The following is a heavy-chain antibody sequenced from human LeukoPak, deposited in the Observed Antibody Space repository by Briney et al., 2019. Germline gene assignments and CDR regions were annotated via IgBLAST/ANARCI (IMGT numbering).Heavy chain of an antibody. CDR3: ARQTRDGSGSRGYSFDF. J-gene: IGHJ4*02. D-gene: IGHD3-10*01. Sequence: GESLKISCKGSGYIFTNNWIGWVRQMPGKGLEWMGIIYPGDSDTRYSPSFEGQVTISVDKSTSPAYLQWSSLKASDTAMYYCARQTRDGSGSRGYSFDFWGQGTLVTVSS. CDR2: IYPGDSDT. V-gene: IGHV5-51*01. CDR1: GYIFTNNW.